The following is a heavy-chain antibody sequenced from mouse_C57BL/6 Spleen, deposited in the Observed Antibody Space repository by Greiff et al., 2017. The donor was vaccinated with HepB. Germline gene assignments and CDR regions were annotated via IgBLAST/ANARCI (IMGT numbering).Heavy chain of an antibody. V-gene: IGHV5-6*01. Sequence: VQLKDSGGDLVKPGGSLKLSCAASGFTFSSYGMSWVRQTPDKRLEWVATISSGGSYTYYPDSVKGRFTISRDNAKNTLYLQMSSLKSEDTAMYYCARQGSSGYAMDYWGPAPSLPVSS. J-gene: IGHJ4*01. CDR3: ARQGSSGYAMDY. CDR2: ISSGGSYT. D-gene: IGHD3-2*02. CDR1: GFTFSSYG.